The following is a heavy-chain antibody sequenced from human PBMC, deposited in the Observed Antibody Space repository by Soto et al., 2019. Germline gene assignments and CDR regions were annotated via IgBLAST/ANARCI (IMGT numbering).Heavy chain of an antibody. D-gene: IGHD6-13*01. V-gene: IGHV1-3*01. J-gene: IGHJ4*02. CDR2: INAGNGNT. Sequence: QVQLVQSGAEVKKPGASVKVSCKASGYTFTSYAMHWVRQAPGQRLEWMGWINAGNGNTKYSQKFQGRVTITRDTSASTAYMELSSLRSQDTAVYYCAKPHFSSSYYFDYWGQGTLVTVSS. CDR3: AKPHFSSSYYFDY. CDR1: GYTFTSYA.